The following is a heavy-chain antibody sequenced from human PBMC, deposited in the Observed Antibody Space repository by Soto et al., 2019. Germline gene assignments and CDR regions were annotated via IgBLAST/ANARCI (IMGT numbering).Heavy chain of an antibody. CDR2: VYYSGST. Sequence: SETLSLTCTVSGGSISVYYWTWIRQPPGKGLEWIGSVYYSGSTNYYPSLKSRVTISVDTSKNQFSLKLNSVTAADTAVYYCARGERQRLYIDYWGQGTPVTVSS. V-gene: IGHV4-59*01. CDR1: GGSISVYY. D-gene: IGHD5-12*01. J-gene: IGHJ4*02. CDR3: ARGERQRLYIDY.